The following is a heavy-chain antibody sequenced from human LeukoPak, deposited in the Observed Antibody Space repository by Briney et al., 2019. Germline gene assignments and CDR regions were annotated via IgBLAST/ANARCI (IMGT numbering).Heavy chain of an antibody. J-gene: IGHJ5*02. Sequence: GGSLRLSLTASGFTFSYYAMHWVRQAPGKELEYVSATTSNGDSTHYARSVKGRFTISRDNSKDTVHLQMGSLRSEDMAVYYCARGHYPMLSMPTCFDTWGQGTVVTVSS. D-gene: IGHD2/OR15-2a*01. CDR3: ARGHYPMLSMPTCFDT. CDR1: GFTFSYYA. CDR2: TTSNGDST. V-gene: IGHV3-64*01.